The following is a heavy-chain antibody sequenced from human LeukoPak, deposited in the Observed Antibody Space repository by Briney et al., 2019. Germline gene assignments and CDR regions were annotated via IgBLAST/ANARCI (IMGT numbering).Heavy chain of an antibody. CDR2: INHSGIT. CDR1: GGSFSGYY. D-gene: IGHD6-19*01. Sequence: SSETLSLTCAVYGGSFSGYYWSWIRQPPGKGLEWIGEINHSGITNYNPSLKSRVTMSVDTSKNQFSLRLSSVTAADTAMYYCARDQGSGWGQGTLVTVSS. V-gene: IGHV4-34*01. J-gene: IGHJ1*01. CDR3: ARDQGSG.